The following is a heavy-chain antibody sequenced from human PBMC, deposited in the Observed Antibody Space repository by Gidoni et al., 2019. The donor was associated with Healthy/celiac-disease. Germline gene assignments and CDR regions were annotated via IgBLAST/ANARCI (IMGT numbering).Heavy chain of an antibody. CDR1: GFTFSSYG. CDR3: ARDDDYGDYGYYYYYGMDV. CDR2: IWYDGSNK. D-gene: IGHD4-17*01. J-gene: IGHJ6*02. Sequence: QVQLVESGGGVVQPGRSLRLSCAASGFTFSSYGMHWVRQAPGKGLEWVAVIWYDGSNKYYADSVKGRFTISRDNSKNTLYLQMNSLRAEDTAVYYCARDDDYGDYGYYYYYGMDVWGQGTTVTVSS. V-gene: IGHV3-33*01.